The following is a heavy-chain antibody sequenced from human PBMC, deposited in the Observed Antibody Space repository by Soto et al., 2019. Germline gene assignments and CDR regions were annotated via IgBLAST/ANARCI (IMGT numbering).Heavy chain of an antibody. Sequence: SVKVSCKASGGTFSSYAISWVRQAPGQGLEWMGGIIPIFGTANYAQKFQGRVTITADKSTSTAYMELSSLRSEDTAVYYCARGKKRFGYNWNKSWFDPWGKGTMVTVSS. V-gene: IGHV1-69*06. CDR1: GGTFSSYA. D-gene: IGHD1-20*01. CDR2: IIPIFGTA. J-gene: IGHJ5*02. CDR3: ARGKKRFGYNWNKSWFDP.